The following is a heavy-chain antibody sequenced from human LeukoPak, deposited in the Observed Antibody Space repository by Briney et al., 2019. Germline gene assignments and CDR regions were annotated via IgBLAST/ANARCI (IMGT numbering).Heavy chain of an antibody. CDR2: MNPNSGNT. D-gene: IGHD2-2*01. CDR1: GYTFTSYD. J-gene: IGHJ3*02. CDR3: AREGFIVVVPAASHAFDI. V-gene: IGHV1-8*01. Sequence: GASVKVSCKASGYTFTSYDINWVRQATGQGLEWMGWMNPNSGNTGYAQKFQGRVTMTRNTSISTAYMELSSLRSEDTAVYYCAREGFIVVVPAASHAFDIWGQGTMVTVSS.